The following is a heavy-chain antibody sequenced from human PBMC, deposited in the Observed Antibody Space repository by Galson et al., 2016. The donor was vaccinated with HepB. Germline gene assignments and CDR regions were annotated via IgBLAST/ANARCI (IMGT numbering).Heavy chain of an antibody. CDR2: IFHSGKT. D-gene: IGHD5-18*01. Sequence: ETLSLTCTVSGGAINSGIYYWGWIRQPPGKGLEWIGNIFHSGKTYYNPSLKSRVTISVDTSKNQFSLKVNSVTAADTAVYYCARRFVRTAMAFDYWGQGTLVTVSS. CDR3: ARRFVRTAMAFDY. V-gene: IGHV4-39*01. J-gene: IGHJ4*02. CDR1: GGAINSGIYY.